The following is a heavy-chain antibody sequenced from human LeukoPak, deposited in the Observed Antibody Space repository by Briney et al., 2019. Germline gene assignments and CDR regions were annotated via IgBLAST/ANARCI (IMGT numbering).Heavy chain of an antibody. CDR3: AVLYSSGWPYFDY. V-gene: IGHV3-74*01. CDR1: GFTFSSYW. CDR2: INSDGSST. Sequence: PGGSLRLSCAASGFTFSSYWMHWVRQAPGKGLVWVSRINSDGSSTSYADSVKGRFTISRDNAKNTLYLQMNSLRAEDRAVYCCAVLYSSGWPYFDYWGQGTLVTVSS. D-gene: IGHD6-19*01. J-gene: IGHJ4*02.